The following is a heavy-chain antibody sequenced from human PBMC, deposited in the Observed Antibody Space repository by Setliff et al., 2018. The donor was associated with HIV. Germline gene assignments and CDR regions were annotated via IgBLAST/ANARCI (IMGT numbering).Heavy chain of an antibody. CDR3: ASKVYCTNGVCLDAFDI. V-gene: IGHV1-2*02. Sequence: ASVKVSCKASGFSFNAFYMHWVRQAPGQGLEYMGWINPNSGGTNYAQKFQGRVTMTRDTSISTAYMELSRLRSDDTAVYYCASKVYCTNGVCLDAFDIWGQGTMVTVS. CDR2: INPNSGGT. CDR1: GFSFNAFY. D-gene: IGHD2-8*01. J-gene: IGHJ3*02.